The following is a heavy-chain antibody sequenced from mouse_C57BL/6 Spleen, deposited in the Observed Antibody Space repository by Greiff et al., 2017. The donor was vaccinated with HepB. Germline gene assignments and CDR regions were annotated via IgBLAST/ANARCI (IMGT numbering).Heavy chain of an antibody. CDR1: GFTFSSYA. J-gene: IGHJ2*01. CDR3: TRGATTFDY. Sequence: EVNVVESGEGLVKPGGSLKLSCAASGFTFSSYAMSWVRQTPEKRLEWVAYISSGGDYIYYADTVKGRFTISRDNARNTLYLQMSSLKSEDTAMYYCTRGATTFDYWGQGTTLTVSS. CDR2: ISSGGDYI. V-gene: IGHV5-9-1*02. D-gene: IGHD1-1*01.